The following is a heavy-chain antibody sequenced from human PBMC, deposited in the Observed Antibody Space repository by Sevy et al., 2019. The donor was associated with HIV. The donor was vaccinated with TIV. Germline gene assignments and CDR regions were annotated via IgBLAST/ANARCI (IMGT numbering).Heavy chain of an antibody. CDR3: ARGRKTTEEWLEELDYYYGLDV. V-gene: IGHV3-30*02. J-gene: IGHJ6*02. CDR1: GFSLTTSD. CDR2: VRNDGSNK. Sequence: GGSLRLSCAASGFSLTTSDMHWVRQAPGKGLAWVAYVRNDGSNKYYADSVRDRFTISRDSPKNTLYLQMNSLRDEDTAIYYCARGRKTTEEWLEELDYYYGLDVWGQGTTVTVSS. D-gene: IGHD2-8*01.